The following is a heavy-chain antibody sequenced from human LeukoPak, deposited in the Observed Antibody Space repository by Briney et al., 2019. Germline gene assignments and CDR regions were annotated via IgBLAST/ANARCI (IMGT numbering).Heavy chain of an antibody. CDR2: ISGSGGST. CDR1: GFTFSDYY. J-gene: IGHJ5*02. CDR3: ATDGGNYPDRFDP. V-gene: IGHV3-11*04. D-gene: IGHD3-16*01. Sequence: PGGSLRLSCAASGFTFSDYYMSWIRQAPGKGLEWVSAISGSGGSTYYADSVKGRFTISRDNAKNSLSLQMNGLRVEDTALYYCATDGGNYPDRFDPWGQGTLVTVSS.